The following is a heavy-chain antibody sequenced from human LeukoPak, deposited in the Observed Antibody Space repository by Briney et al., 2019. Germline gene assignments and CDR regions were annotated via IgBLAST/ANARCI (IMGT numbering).Heavy chain of an antibody. J-gene: IGHJ4*02. CDR1: GFTFSSYS. CDR3: ARAGVPATPIFDY. Sequence: GGSLRLSCAASGFTFSSYSMNWVRQAPGKGLEWVSSISSSSSYIYYADSVKGRFTISRDNAKNSLYLQMNSLRAEDTAVYYCARAGVPATPIFDYWGQGTLVTVSS. CDR2: ISSSSSYI. V-gene: IGHV3-21*01. D-gene: IGHD2-2*01.